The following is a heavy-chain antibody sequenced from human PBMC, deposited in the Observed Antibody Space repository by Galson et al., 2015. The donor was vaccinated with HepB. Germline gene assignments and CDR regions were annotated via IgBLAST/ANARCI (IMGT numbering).Heavy chain of an antibody. CDR2: ITPIFGIA. D-gene: IGHD6-19*01. V-gene: IGHV1-69*13. J-gene: IGHJ5*01. CDR1: RGTFSTSG. Sequence: SVKVSCKASRGTFSTSGISWVRQAPGQGLEWMGGITPIFGIASYARRFQGRVTITADESTSTAYMDLSSLRSEDTAVYYCARDDSGGWGPLGSWGHGTLVTVYS. CDR3: ARDDSGGWGPLGS.